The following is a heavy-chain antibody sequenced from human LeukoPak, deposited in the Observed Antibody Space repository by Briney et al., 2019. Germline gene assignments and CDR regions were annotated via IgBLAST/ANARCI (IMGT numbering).Heavy chain of an antibody. CDR2: ISWNGGSI. CDR3: AKGIGIVSTSAPFDY. V-gene: IGHV3-43D*04. J-gene: IGHJ4*02. D-gene: IGHD5/OR15-5a*01. CDR1: GFTFDDYT. Sequence: PGGSLRLSCAASGFTFDDYTMHWVRQRPGKGLEWVSLISWNGGSIFYADSVKGRFTTSRDNSKNSLYLQMNSLGVEDTGLYYCAKGIGIVSTSAPFDYWGQGTLVTVSS.